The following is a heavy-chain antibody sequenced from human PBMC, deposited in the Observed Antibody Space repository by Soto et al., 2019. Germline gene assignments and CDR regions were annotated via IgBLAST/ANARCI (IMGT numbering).Heavy chain of an antibody. CDR3: AKDGDGGRGFDP. D-gene: IGHD3-16*01. CDR2: ISGSGVST. CDR1: GFTFSSYA. V-gene: IGHV3-23*01. J-gene: IGHJ5*02. Sequence: EVQLLESGGGLVQPGGSLRLSCAASGFTFSSYAMNWVRQAPGKGLEWVSGISGSGVSTYYADSVKGRFTISRDNSKNTMYRQMNSLRAEDTAVYYCAKDGDGGRGFDPWGQGTLVTVSS.